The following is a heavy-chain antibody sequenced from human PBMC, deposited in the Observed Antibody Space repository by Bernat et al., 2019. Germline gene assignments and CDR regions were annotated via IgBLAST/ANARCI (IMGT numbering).Heavy chain of an antibody. CDR1: GFTFGSHA. CDR3: AKDGDGGSGTFDY. J-gene: IGHJ4*02. D-gene: IGHD3-10*01. Sequence: QVQLVESGGGVVQPGRSLRLSCAASGFTFGSHAMHWVRQAPGKGLEWVAVISYDGSDKYYADSVKGRFTISRDNSKNTVYLQMNSLRGEDTAVYYCAKDGDGGSGTFDYWGQGTRVTVSS. V-gene: IGHV3-30*01. CDR2: ISYDGSDK.